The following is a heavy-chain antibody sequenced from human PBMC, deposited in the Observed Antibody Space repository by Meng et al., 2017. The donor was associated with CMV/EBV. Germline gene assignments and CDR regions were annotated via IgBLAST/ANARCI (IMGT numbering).Heavy chain of an antibody. V-gene: IGHV4-39*07. J-gene: IGHJ5*02. CDR1: SYY. CDR3: ARVGWGYGDFWSGYNHNWFDP. CDR2: IYYSGST. Sequence: SYYWGWIRQPPGKGLGWIGSIYYSGSTYYNPSLKGRVTISVDTSKNQFSLKLSSVTAADTAVYYCARVGWGYGDFWSGYNHNWFDPWGQGTLVTVSS. D-gene: IGHD3-3*01.